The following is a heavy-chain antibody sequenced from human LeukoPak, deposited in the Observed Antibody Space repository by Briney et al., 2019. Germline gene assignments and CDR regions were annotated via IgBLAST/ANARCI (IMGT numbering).Heavy chain of an antibody. CDR3: ARDLKYYYDSSGYYEAGY. CDR2: INPIFGTA. CDR1: GGTFSSYA. D-gene: IGHD3-22*01. Sequence: SVKVSCKASGGTFSSYAISWVRQAPGQGLEWMGRINPIFGTANYAQKFQGRVTITTDESTSTAYMELSSLRSEDTAVYYCARDLKYYYDSSGYYEAGYWGQGTLVTVSS. J-gene: IGHJ4*02. V-gene: IGHV1-69*05.